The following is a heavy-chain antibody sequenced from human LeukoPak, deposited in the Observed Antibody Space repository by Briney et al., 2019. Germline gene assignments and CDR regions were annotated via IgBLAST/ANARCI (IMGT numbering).Heavy chain of an antibody. Sequence: SETLSLTCTVSGGSISSGSYYWGWFRQPPGTGLEWIGSIYYSGSTYYNPSLKSRVTLSVETSKNQFSLKLSSVTAADTAVYYCARVNTMMGGFDYWGQGTLVTVSS. D-gene: IGHD3-22*01. CDR3: ARVNTMMGGFDY. CDR2: IYYSGST. V-gene: IGHV4-39*01. CDR1: GGSISSGSYY. J-gene: IGHJ4*02.